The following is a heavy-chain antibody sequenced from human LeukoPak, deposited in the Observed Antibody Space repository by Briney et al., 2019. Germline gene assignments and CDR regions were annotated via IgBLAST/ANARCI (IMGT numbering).Heavy chain of an antibody. V-gene: IGHV3-73*01. CDR1: GFTFSGSA. J-gene: IGHJ4*02. CDR3: ARGNYFDY. CDR2: IRSKANNYAT. D-gene: IGHD3-10*01. Sequence: GGSLRLSCAASGFTFSGSAMHWVRQASGKGLEWVGRIRSKANNYATTYAASVKGRFTISRDDSKNTLYLQMNSLRAEDTAVYYCARGNYFDYWGQGTLVTVSS.